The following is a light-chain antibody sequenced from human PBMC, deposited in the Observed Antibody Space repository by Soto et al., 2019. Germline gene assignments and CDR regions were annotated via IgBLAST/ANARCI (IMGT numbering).Light chain of an antibody. V-gene: IGKV1-5*01. Sequence: DIQITQSPSTLSAYVGDRVNIPCRSSQPISISLAWYQQKPGKAPKLLIYDASTLESGVPSRFSGSGSGTEFTLTISGLQPDDFATYYCIHYDNYGGTFGKGTMVDIK. CDR2: DAS. CDR1: QPISIS. J-gene: IGKJ1*01. CDR3: IHYDNYGGT.